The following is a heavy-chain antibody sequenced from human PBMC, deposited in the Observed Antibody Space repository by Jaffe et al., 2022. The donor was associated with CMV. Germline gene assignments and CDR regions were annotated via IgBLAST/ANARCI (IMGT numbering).Heavy chain of an antibody. CDR2: ISAYNGYT. Sequence: QVQLVQSGGEVKKPGASVKVSCKASGYRFGSYGVSWVRQAPGQGLEWMGWISAYNGYTYIEQKFQGRVTMTTDTSTSTAYMELGSLRSDDTAVYYCARRGTMTVDNPDYWGQGTLVTVSS. CDR3: ARRGTMTVDNPDY. CDR1: GYRFGSYG. D-gene: IGHD3-22*01. V-gene: IGHV1-18*04. J-gene: IGHJ4*02.